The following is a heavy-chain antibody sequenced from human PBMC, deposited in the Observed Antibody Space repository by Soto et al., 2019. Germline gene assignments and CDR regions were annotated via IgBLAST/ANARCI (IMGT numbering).Heavy chain of an antibody. J-gene: IGHJ3*02. D-gene: IGHD2-15*01. CDR1: GGTFSTYT. CDR2: IIPMLAIA. Sequence: QVQLVQSGAEVKKPGSSVKVSCKDSGGTFSTYTMFWVRQAPGQGLEWMGRIIPMLAIANYAQKFQDRVTINADKSTSTAYMELSSLTSEDTALYYCTIGSWSGEVFDIWGQGTMVTVSS. V-gene: IGHV1-69*02. CDR3: TIGSWSGEVFDI.